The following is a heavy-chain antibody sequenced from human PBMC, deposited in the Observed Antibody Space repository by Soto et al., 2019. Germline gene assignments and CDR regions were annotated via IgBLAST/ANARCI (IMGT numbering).Heavy chain of an antibody. V-gene: IGHV4-59*01. CDR2: TFDSGST. D-gene: IGHD4-17*01. CDR1: GVSISYNY. Sequence: SETLSLTCTVSGVSISYNYWSWIRQVPGKGLEWIGYTFDSGSTSYNPSLKSRATISGDPSKNQFSLRLTSVTAADTALYYCARGTSHDYGDDYFDDWGQGTLVTVSS. J-gene: IGHJ4*02. CDR3: ARGTSHDYGDDYFDD.